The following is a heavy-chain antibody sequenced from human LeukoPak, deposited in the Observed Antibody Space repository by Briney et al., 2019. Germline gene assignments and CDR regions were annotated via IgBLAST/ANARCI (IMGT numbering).Heavy chain of an antibody. D-gene: IGHD5-18*01. CDR3: AIFRYGYPFDY. V-gene: IGHV3-23*01. CDR1: GFTFSSYG. J-gene: IGHJ4*02. CDR2: ISGSGGST. Sequence: GGSLRLSCAASGFTFSSYGMSWVRQAPGKGLEWVSAISGSGGSTYYADSVKGRFTISRDNSKNTLYLQMNSLRAEDTAVYYCAIFRYGYPFDYWGQGTLVTVSS.